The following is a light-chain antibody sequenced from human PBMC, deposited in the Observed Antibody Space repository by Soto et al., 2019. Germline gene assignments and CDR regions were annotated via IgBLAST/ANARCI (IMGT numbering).Light chain of an antibody. CDR1: QSVSSY. Sequence: EIVLTQSPATLSLSPGERATLSCRASQSVSSYLAWYQQKPGLAPTLLISDASSRASGVPERFTGGGSDTDFTLTIRRLEPEDFALYYCQQYAVSPITFGQGTRLEIK. J-gene: IGKJ5*01. CDR2: DAS. CDR3: QQYAVSPIT. V-gene: IGKV3D-20*01.